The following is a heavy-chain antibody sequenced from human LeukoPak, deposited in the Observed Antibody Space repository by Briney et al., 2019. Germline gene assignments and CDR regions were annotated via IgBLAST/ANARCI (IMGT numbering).Heavy chain of an antibody. J-gene: IGHJ4*02. D-gene: IGHD3-22*01. Sequence: GGSLRLSCAASGFNVSSNYMSWVRQAPGKGLEWVSAISGSGGSTYYADSVKGRFTISRDNSKNTLYLQMNSLRAEDTAVYYCAKDQYYDSSGSLYFNYWGQGTLVTVSS. V-gene: IGHV3-23*01. CDR3: AKDQYYDSSGSLYFNY. CDR2: ISGSGGST. CDR1: GFNVSSNY.